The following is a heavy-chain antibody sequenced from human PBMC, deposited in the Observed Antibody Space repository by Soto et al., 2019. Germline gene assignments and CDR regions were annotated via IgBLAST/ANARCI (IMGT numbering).Heavy chain of an antibody. CDR1: GVTFSSSA. D-gene: IGHD6-6*01. CDR3: AREGTHGYSSSSKPNYSYNYGMDV. Sequence: SVKVSCKASGVTFSSSAISWVRQAPVQGLEWMGWIIPIFGTANYAQKFQGTVTITADESTSTAYMELSSLRSEDTAVYYCAREGTHGYSSSSKPNYSYNYGMDVWGQGTTVNVSS. CDR2: IIPIFGTA. J-gene: IGHJ6*02. V-gene: IGHV1-69*13.